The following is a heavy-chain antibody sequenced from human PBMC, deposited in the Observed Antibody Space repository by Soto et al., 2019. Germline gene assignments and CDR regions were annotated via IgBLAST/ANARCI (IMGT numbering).Heavy chain of an antibody. CDR3: AREGGESSDGLYYFDS. CDR2: IYYSGNT. CDR1: GGSTSSDNY. J-gene: IGHJ4*02. D-gene: IGHD3-16*01. Sequence: SETLSLTCTVSGGSTSSDNYWSWIRQPPGKGLEWIGHIYYSGNTDYNLSLKSRLAISIDTSKNQFSLKLSSVTAADTAVYFCAREGGESSDGLYYFDSWGQGSLVTVSS. V-gene: IGHV4-30-4*01.